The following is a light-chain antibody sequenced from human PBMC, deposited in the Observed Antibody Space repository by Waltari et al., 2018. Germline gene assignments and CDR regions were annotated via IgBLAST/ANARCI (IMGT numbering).Light chain of an antibody. J-gene: IGLJ2*01. CDR3: SSYTSSNTLVV. CDR1: RSDVGAYNY. Sequence: QSALTQPASVSGSPGQSITISCTGTRSDVGAYNYVSWYQQHPGKAPKVMIYDVNSRPSGVSNLFSGSKSGNTASLTISGLQAEDEADYYCSSYTSSNTLVVFGGGTKLTVL. V-gene: IGLV2-14*01. CDR2: DVN.